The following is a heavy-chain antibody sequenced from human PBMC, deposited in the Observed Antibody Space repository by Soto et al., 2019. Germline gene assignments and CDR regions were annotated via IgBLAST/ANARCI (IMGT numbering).Heavy chain of an antibody. Sequence: QVQLQESGPKLVKPSQTLSLTCSVSGGSISTVGHYWTWIRQPPGKGLEWIGSIYHTRSTYYSKSLRSRLTMSVDTSKSPFSLRLSSVTAADTAVYYCARATGTLRSRNCDYWGQGSLVTVSS. CDR3: ARATGTLRSRNCDY. CDR2: IYHTRST. J-gene: IGHJ4*02. V-gene: IGHV4-31*03. D-gene: IGHD1-1*01. CDR1: GGSISTVGHY.